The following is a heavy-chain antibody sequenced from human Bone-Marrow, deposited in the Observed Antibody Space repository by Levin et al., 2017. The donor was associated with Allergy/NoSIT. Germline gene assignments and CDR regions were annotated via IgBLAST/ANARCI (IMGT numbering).Heavy chain of an antibody. CDR3: ARGYYYDNSAYRYFDY. Sequence: GGSLRLSCVASGFTFSSYSMNWVRQAPGKGLEWVSYIVSSGPTIYYADSVQGRFTISRDNAKNSLSLQMNSLRAEDTAVYYCARGYYYDNSAYRYFDYWGQGTLVTVSS. CDR2: IVSSGPTI. J-gene: IGHJ4*02. CDR1: GFTFSSYS. V-gene: IGHV3-48*04. D-gene: IGHD3-22*01.